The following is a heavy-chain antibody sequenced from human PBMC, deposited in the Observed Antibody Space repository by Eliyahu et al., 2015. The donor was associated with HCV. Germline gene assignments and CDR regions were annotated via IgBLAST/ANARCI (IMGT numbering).Heavy chain of an antibody. V-gene: IGHV1-2*02. CDR3: ARAMGYCSTTSCLYFDD. D-gene: IGHD2-15*01. Sequence: QVQLVQSGAEVKKPGASVRVSCKTSGYTFTAQYLHWVRQAPGQGFEWMAWIDPSSGDTNYAQNLQGRVTVTRDTSIDTAFMELRGLTSDDTAFYYCARAMGYCSTTSCLYFDDWGQGTLVTVSS. CDR1: GYTFTAQY. J-gene: IGHJ4*02. CDR2: IDPSSGDT.